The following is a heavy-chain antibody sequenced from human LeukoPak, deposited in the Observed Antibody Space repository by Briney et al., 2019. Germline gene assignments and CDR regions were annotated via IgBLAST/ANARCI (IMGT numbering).Heavy chain of an antibody. CDR3: ARARTPSGSPDY. V-gene: IGHV4-38-2*02. CDR2: IYHSGST. D-gene: IGHD1-26*01. CDR1: GYSISSGHY. J-gene: IGHJ4*02. Sequence: SETLSLTCTVSGYSISSGHYWGWIRQPPGKGLEWIGSIYHSGSTYYNPSLKSRVTISVDTSKNQFSLKLSSVTAADTAVYYCARARTPSGSPDYWGQGTLVTVSS.